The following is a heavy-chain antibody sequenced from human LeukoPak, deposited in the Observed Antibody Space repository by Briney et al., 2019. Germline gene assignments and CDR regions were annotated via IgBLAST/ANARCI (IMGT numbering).Heavy chain of an antibody. CDR1: GYTFTDYY. V-gene: IGHV1-69-2*01. D-gene: IGHD3-22*01. Sequence: ASVKVSCKFSGYTFTDYYMHWVQQAPGKGLEWMGLVDPEDGETIYAEKFQGRVTITADTSTDTAYMELSSLRSEDTAVYYCATGKYDSSGYYYFYWGQGTLVTVSS. J-gene: IGHJ4*02. CDR3: ATGKYDSSGYYYFY. CDR2: VDPEDGET.